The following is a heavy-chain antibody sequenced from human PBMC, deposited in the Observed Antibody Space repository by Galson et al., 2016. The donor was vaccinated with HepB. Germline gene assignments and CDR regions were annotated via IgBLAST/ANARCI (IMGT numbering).Heavy chain of an antibody. CDR2: ISSTGTT. CDR1: GGSIRSTTHY. CDR3: ARPVVPGYIDL. D-gene: IGHD3-10*02. V-gene: IGHV4-39*01. Sequence: SETLSLTCTVSGGSIRSTTHYWGWIRQPPGKGLEWIGSISSTGTTFYKPSLNSRVTMSVDTSKNQFSLKLTSVTAADTAVYYCARPVVPGYIDLWGRGTLLTVTS. J-gene: IGHJ2*01.